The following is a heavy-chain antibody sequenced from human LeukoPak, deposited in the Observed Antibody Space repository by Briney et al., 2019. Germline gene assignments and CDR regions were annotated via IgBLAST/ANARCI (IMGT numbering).Heavy chain of an antibody. CDR2: INPDSGGS. D-gene: IGHD1-14*01. CDR3: ARDMTGGIWARATSFDH. Sequence: WASVKVSCKASGGSFSSFAISWVRQAPGQGPEWMGWINPDSGGSEYGQKFQGRVTFTSDTSSTTIYMEVRSLKSDDTAVYYCARDMTGGIWARATSFDHWGQGTLVTVSS. CDR1: GGSFSSFA. J-gene: IGHJ4*02. V-gene: IGHV1-2*02.